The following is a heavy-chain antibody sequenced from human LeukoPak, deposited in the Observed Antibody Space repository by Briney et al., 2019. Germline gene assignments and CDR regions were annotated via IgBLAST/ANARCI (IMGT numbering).Heavy chain of an antibody. CDR3: ARSVAVAANWFDP. CDR2: IYYSGST. J-gene: IGHJ5*02. D-gene: IGHD6-19*01. CDR1: GGSISSGGYY. Sequence: TSETLSLTCTVSGGSISSGGYYWSWIRQHPGKGLEWIGYIYYSGSTYYNPSLKSRVTISVDTSKNQFSLKLSSVTAADTAVYYCARSVAVAANWFDPWGQGTLVTVSS. V-gene: IGHV4-31*03.